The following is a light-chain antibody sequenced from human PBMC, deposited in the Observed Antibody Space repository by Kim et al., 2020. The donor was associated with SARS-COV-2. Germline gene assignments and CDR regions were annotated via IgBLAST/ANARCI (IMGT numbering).Light chain of an antibody. CDR2: DNT. CDR3: QSYDSSLTALV. V-gene: IGLV1-40*01. J-gene: IGLJ2*01. CDR1: Y. Sequence: YVPWYQLLPGTAPRLLIFDNTNRPSGVPGRFSGSKSGSSASLAITGLQSEDEGDYYCQSYDSSLTALVFGGGTQLTVL.